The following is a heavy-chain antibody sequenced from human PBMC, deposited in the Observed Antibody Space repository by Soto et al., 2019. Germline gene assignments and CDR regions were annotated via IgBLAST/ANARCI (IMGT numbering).Heavy chain of an antibody. V-gene: IGHV4-59*01. J-gene: IGHJ3*02. Sequence: SETLSLTCTVAGGSISSYYWSWIRQPPGKGLEWIGYIYYSGGTNYNPSLKSRGTRSVDTCKNQFSLKLGSVGAAGTAVYYCARPKSMLAFDIWGQGTMVTVSS. CDR2: IYYSGGT. D-gene: IGHD2-8*01. CDR3: ARPKSMLAFDI. CDR1: GGSISSYY.